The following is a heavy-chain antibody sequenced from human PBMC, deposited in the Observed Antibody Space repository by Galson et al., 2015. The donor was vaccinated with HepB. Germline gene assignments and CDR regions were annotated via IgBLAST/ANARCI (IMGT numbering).Heavy chain of an antibody. CDR2: ISAYNGNT. J-gene: IGHJ2*01. CDR3: ARDIMYYGSGSYPYWYFDL. D-gene: IGHD3-10*01. Sequence: SVKVSCKASGYTFTSYGISWVRQAPGQGLEWMGWISAYNGNTNYAQKLQGRVTVTTDTSTSTAYMELRSLRSDDTAVYYCARDIMYYGSGSYPYWYFDLWGRGTLVTVSS. V-gene: IGHV1-18*01. CDR1: GYTFTSYG.